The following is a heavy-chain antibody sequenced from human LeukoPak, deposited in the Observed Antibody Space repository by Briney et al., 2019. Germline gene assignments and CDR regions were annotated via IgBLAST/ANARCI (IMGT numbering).Heavy chain of an antibody. CDR2: ISSDGSIT. CDR1: GFTFSSYW. CDR3: ARDSRYYYDSRNYDNVAFDM. J-gene: IGHJ3*02. D-gene: IGHD3-10*01. Sequence: GGSLRLSCAASGFTFSSYWMHWVRQGPGKGLVWVSRISSDGSITSYADSVKGRFTISRDNAKNTLYLQMNSLRVEDTAVYYCARDSRYYYDSRNYDNVAFDMWGQGTMVTVSS. V-gene: IGHV3-74*01.